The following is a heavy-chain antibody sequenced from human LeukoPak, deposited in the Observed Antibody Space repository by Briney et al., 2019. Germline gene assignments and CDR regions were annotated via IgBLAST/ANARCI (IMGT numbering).Heavy chain of an antibody. J-gene: IGHJ6*03. D-gene: IGHD1-1*01. Sequence: ASVKVSCKASGYTFTGYYMHWVRQAPGQGLEWMGWINPNSGNTGYAQKFQGRVTITRNTSISTAYMELSSLRSEDTAVYYCAREGSLGTGNYYYMDVWGKGTTVTVSS. CDR3: AREGSLGTGNYYYMDV. V-gene: IGHV1-8*03. CDR1: GYTFTGYY. CDR2: INPNSGNT.